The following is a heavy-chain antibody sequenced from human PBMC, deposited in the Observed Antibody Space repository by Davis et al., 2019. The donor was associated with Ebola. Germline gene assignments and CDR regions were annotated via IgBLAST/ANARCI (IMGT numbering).Heavy chain of an antibody. Sequence: GESLKISCAASGFTFSSYSMSWVRQAPGKGLEWVSAISGSGGSTYYADSVKVRFTISRDNSKNTLYLQMNSLRAEETAIYYCAKDKNYDFWSGYHHDAFDIWGQGTMVTVSS. J-gene: IGHJ3*02. V-gene: IGHV3-23*01. CDR2: ISGSGGST. D-gene: IGHD3-3*01. CDR1: GFTFSSYS. CDR3: AKDKNYDFWSGYHHDAFDI.